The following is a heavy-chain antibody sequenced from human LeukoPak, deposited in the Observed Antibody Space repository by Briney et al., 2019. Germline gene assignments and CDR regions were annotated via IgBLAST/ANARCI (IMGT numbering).Heavy chain of an antibody. CDR1: GGSISSSSYY. Sequence: SETLSLTCTVSGGSISSSSYYWGWIRQPPGKGLEWIGSIYYSGSTYYNPSLKSRVTISVDTSKNQFSLKLSSVTAADTAVYYCARLSPLRRSGSDVWGKGTTVTISS. V-gene: IGHV4-39*01. CDR2: IYYSGST. CDR3: ARLSPLRRSGSDV. J-gene: IGHJ6*04. D-gene: IGHD3-10*01.